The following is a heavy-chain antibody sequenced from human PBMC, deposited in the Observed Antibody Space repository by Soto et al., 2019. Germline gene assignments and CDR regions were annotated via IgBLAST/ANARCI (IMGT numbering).Heavy chain of an antibody. D-gene: IGHD3-3*01. V-gene: IGHV3-23*01. CDR1: GFTFSSYA. J-gene: IGHJ6*03. CDR3: AKGSTICGVVTYYYYMDV. Sequence: EVQLLESGGGLVQPGGSLRLSCAASGFTFSSYAMSWVRQAPGKGLEWVSAISGSGGSTYYADSVRGRFTISRDNSKNTQYLQMSSLRAEDTAVYYCAKGSTICGVVTYYYYMDVWGKGTTVTVSS. CDR2: ISGSGGST.